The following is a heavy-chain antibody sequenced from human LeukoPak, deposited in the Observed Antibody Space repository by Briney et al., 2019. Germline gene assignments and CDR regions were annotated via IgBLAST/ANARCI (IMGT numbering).Heavy chain of an antibody. Sequence: SETLSLTCTVSGGSISSYYWSWIRQPPGKGLEWIGYIYYSGSTNYNPSLKSRVTISVDTSKNQFSLKLSSVTAADTAVYYCARDGLITIGDYYYGMDVWGQGTTVTVSS. J-gene: IGHJ6*02. D-gene: IGHD3-9*01. CDR1: GGSISSYY. CDR3: ARDGLITIGDYYYGMDV. V-gene: IGHV4-59*01. CDR2: IYYSGST.